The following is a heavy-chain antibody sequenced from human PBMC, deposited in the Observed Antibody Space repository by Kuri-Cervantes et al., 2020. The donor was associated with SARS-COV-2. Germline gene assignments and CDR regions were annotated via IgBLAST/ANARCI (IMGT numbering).Heavy chain of an antibody. CDR2: IYYSGST. V-gene: IGHV4-59*12. CDR3: ARGRYCSGGSCYRYYYYGMDV. J-gene: IGHJ6*02. CDR1: GYSISSSYY. D-gene: IGHD2-15*01. Sequence: SQTLSLTCAVSGYSISSSYYWSWIRQPPGKGLEWIGYIYYSGSTNYNPSLKSRVTISVDTSKNQFSLKLSSVTAADTAVYYCARGRYCSGGSCYRYYYYGMDVWGQGTTVTVSS.